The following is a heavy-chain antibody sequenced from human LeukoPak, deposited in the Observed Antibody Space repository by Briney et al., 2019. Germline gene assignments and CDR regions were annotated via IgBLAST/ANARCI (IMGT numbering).Heavy chain of an antibody. J-gene: IGHJ4*02. D-gene: IGHD1-26*01. CDR3: AKNSGIWDY. CDR1: GFSFSNND. Sequence: GGSLRLSCVASGFSFSNNDMTWVRQAPGKGLEWLSGISGSGINTYYADSVKGQFTISRDNSKNMVYLQMNSLRAEDTATYFCAKNSGIWDYWGQGVLVTVSS. CDR2: ISGSGINT. V-gene: IGHV3-23*01.